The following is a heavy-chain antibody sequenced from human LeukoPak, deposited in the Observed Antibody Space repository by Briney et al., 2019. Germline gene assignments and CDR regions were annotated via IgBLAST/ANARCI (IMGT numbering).Heavy chain of an antibody. D-gene: IGHD4-23*01. CDR3: ARVARGYSFDY. CDR2: IYYSGST. V-gene: IGHV4-59*01. J-gene: IGHJ4*02. CDR1: GGSISSYY. Sequence: PSETLSLTCTVSGGSISSYYWSWIRQPPGKGLEWIGYIYYSGSTNYNPSLKSRVTISVDTSKSQFSLKLSSVTAADTAVYYCARVARGYSFDYWGQGTLVTVSS.